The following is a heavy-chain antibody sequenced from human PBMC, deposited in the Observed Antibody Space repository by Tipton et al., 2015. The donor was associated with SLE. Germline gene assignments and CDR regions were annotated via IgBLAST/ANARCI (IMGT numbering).Heavy chain of an antibody. Sequence: TLSLTCTVSGGSISSGSYYWSWIRQPAGKGLEWIGRIYTSGSTNYNPSLKSRVTISVDTSKNQFSLKLSSVTAADTAVYYCARQRQWLPHGAFDIWGQGTMVTVSS. CDR3: ARQRQWLPHGAFDI. D-gene: IGHD6-19*01. V-gene: IGHV4-61*02. CDR2: IYTSGST. J-gene: IGHJ3*02. CDR1: GGSISSGSYY.